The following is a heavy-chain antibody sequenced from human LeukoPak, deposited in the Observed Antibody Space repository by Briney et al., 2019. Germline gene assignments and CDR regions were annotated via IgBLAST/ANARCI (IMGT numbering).Heavy chain of an antibody. J-gene: IGHJ4*02. Sequence: LAGGSLRLSCAASGFTFSAYGMSWVRQSPRKGLEWVSGVSGADGTTYYADSVKGRFTISRDNSKNTLYLQMNSLRAEDTAVYYCATYLNVVPAAFYWGQGTLVTVSS. CDR2: VSGADGTT. V-gene: IGHV3-23*01. D-gene: IGHD2-2*01. CDR1: GFTFSAYG. CDR3: ATYLNVVPAAFY.